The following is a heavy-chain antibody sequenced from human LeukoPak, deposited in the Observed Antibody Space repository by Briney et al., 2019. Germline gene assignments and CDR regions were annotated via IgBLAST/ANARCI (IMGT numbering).Heavy chain of an antibody. CDR2: INHRGGA. CDR1: GGSFIGSH. CDR3: ARHPTTVENVPYYFDD. Sequence: SETLSLTCAVSGGSFIGSHWNWIHQSPGKGLEWIAEINHRGGANYNPSLKSRVSISVDTSKNQFSLTLRSVTAADTAVYYCARHPTTVENVPYYFDDWGQGALVTVSS. V-gene: IGHV4-34*01. J-gene: IGHJ4*02. D-gene: IGHD4-23*01.